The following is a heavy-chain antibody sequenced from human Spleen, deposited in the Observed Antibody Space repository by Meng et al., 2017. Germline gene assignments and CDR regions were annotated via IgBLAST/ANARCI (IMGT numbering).Heavy chain of an antibody. CDR1: GGSVSSGSYY. V-gene: IGHV4-61*01. J-gene: IGHJ4*02. CDR2: IYCSGST. CDR3: ARALFSGGSCYSN. D-gene: IGHD2-15*01. Sequence: QPQESGPGLGRPSRTRSLPCTVSGGSVSSGSYYWSWIRQPPGKGLEWIGYIYCSGSTNYNPSLKSRVTISVDTSKNQFSLKLSSVTAADTAVYYCARALFSGGSCYSNWGQGTLVTVSS.